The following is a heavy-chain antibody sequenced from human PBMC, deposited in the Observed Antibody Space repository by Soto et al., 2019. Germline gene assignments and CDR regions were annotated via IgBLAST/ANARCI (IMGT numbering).Heavy chain of an antibody. CDR2: INPNSGGT. D-gene: IGHD3-10*01. V-gene: IGHV1-2*02. CDR1: GYTFTGYY. J-gene: IGHJ3*02. Sequence: ASVQGSCQASGYTFTGYYMHWVRQAPGQGLEWMGWINPNSGGTNYAEKWQGRVTMTRDTSISTDYMELSRLRSDDTAVYYCARDYYYGSGSYYQPLGAFDIWGQGTRVTVSS. CDR3: ARDYYYGSGSYYQPLGAFDI.